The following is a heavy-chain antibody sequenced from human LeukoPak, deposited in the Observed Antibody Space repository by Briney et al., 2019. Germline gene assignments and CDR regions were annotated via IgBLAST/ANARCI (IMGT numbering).Heavy chain of an antibody. CDR2: INHSGST. CDR3: ARAGGRVGSSLDFDY. CDR1: GGSISSGSYY. Sequence: SQTLSLTCTVSGGSISSGSYYWSWIRQPPGKGPEWIGEINHSGSTNHNPSLKSRVTISVDASKNQFSLKLSSVTAADTSVYYCARAGGRVGSSLDFDYWGQGTPVTVSS. J-gene: IGHJ4*02. D-gene: IGHD6-6*01. V-gene: IGHV4-39*07.